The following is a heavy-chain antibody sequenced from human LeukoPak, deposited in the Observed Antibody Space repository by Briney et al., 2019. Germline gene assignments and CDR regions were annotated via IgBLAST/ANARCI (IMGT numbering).Heavy chain of an antibody. V-gene: IGHV3-33*01. CDR3: ARDGTGSNSGWYIH. CDR2: LWYDGSNK. D-gene: IGHD6-19*01. CDR1: GFTFSSHG. J-gene: IGHJ4*02. Sequence: GGSLRLSCAASGFTFSSHGMHWVRQAPGKGLEKVAVLWYDGSNKYYADSVKGRFTISRDNSKNTLYLQMNSLRAEDTAVYYCARDGTGSNSGWYIHWGQGALVTVSS.